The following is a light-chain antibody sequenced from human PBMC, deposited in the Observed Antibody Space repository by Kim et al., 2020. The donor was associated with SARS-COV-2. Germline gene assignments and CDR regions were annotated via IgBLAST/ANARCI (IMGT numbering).Light chain of an antibody. V-gene: IGLV3-9*01. CDR2: RDY. CDR3: QVWDSRTVV. Sequence: SVAMRQTARITCEGNNLRSKNVHWYQHKPGQAPVLVIYRDYNRPSGIPERFSGSDSWNTATLTISRAQAGDEADYYCQVWDSRTVVFGGGTQLTVL. CDR1: NLRSKN. J-gene: IGLJ2*01.